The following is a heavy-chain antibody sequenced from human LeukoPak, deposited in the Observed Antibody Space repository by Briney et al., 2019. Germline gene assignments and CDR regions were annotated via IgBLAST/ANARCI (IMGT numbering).Heavy chain of an antibody. CDR3: ARRSYHLLTGYCNGGNYHYYYMDV. J-gene: IGHJ6*03. CDR2: ISTSGSP. D-gene: IGHD3-9*01. Sequence: PSETLSLTCTVSGGSISNYYWTWIRQPPGKGLEWIGFISTSGSPNHNPSLKTRVTISIDTSKSQFSLKLSSVTAADTAVYYCARRSYHLLTGYCNGGNYHYYYMDVWGKGTTVTVSS. CDR1: GGSISNYY. V-gene: IGHV4-4*09.